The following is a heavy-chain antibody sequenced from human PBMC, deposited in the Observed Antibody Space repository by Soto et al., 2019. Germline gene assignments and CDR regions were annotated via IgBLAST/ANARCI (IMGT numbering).Heavy chain of an antibody. Sequence: PGGSLRLSCAASGFTFSDYYMSWIRQAPGKGLEWVSYISSSGSTIYYADSVKGRFTISRDNAKNSLYLQMNSLRAEDTAVYYCARDHGDYRKYYYYYYMDVCGKGTTVTVSS. CDR3: ARDHGDYRKYYYYYYMDV. D-gene: IGHD4-17*01. CDR2: ISSSGSTI. V-gene: IGHV3-11*01. J-gene: IGHJ6*03. CDR1: GFTFSDYY.